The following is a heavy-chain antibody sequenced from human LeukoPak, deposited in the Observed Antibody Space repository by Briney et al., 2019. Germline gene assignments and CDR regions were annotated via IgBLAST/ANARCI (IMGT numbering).Heavy chain of an antibody. CDR3: ARGGFDGMDV. CDR2: IYYSGST. V-gene: IGHV4-31*03. D-gene: IGHD3-3*01. CDR1: GGSISSGGYY. J-gene: IGHJ6*04. Sequence: SQTLSLTCTVSGGSISSGGYYWSWLRQHPGKGLERIGYIYYSGSTYYNPSLKSRVTISVDTSKNQFSLKLSSVTAADTAVYYCARGGFDGMDVWGKGTTVTVSS.